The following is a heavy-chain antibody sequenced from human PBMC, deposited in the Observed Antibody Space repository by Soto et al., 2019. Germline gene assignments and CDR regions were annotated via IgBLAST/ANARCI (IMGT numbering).Heavy chain of an antibody. J-gene: IGHJ4*02. Sequence: SETLSLTCAVYGGSFSGYYWTWIRQPPGTGLEWIGEINHSGTTKYNPSLKSRVTISVDSSKNQFSLKLDSVTAADTAVFYCARLGGYYQAFDSWGQGTLVTVSS. V-gene: IGHV4-34*01. CDR1: GGSFSGYY. CDR3: ARLGGYYQAFDS. D-gene: IGHD3-22*01. CDR2: INHSGTT.